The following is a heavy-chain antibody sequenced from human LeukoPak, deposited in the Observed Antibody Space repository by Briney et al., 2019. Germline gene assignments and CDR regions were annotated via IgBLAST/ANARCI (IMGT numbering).Heavy chain of an antibody. CDR1: GFTFSSYG. J-gene: IGHJ4*02. Sequence: GRSLRLSCAASGFTFSSYGMHWVRQAPGKGLEWVAVIWYDGGNKYYADSVKGRFTISRDNSKNTLYLQMNSLRAEDTAVYYCAKVLRDSSGLDYWGQGTLVTVSS. CDR3: AKVLRDSSGLDY. D-gene: IGHD3-22*01. V-gene: IGHV3-33*06. CDR2: IWYDGGNK.